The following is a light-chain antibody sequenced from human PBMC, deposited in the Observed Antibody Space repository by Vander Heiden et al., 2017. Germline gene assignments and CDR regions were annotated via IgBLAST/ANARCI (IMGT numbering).Light chain of an antibody. CDR2: ENN. CDR1: SSNIGNNY. Sequence: QSVLTQPPSVSAAPGPKVPISCSGSSSNIGNNYVSWYQQLPGTAPKLLIYENNKRPSGIPDRFSGSKSGTSATLGITGLQTGDEADYYCGTWDSSLRGVFGTGTKVTVL. J-gene: IGLJ1*01. CDR3: GTWDSSLRGV. V-gene: IGLV1-51*02.